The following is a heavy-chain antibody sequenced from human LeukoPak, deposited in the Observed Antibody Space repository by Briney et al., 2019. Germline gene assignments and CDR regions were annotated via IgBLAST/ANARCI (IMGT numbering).Heavy chain of an antibody. J-gene: IGHJ6*02. CDR3: AKDLRGYCSSTSCWFYYYYYGMDV. CDR2: ISYDGSNK. D-gene: IGHD2-2*01. V-gene: IGHV3-30*18. Sequence: GGSLRLSCAASGFTFSSYGMHWVRQAPGKGLEWVAVISYDGSNKYYADSVKGRFTISRDNSKNTLYLRMNSLRAEDTAVYYCAKDLRGYCSSTSCWFYYYYYGMDVWGQGTTVTVSS. CDR1: GFTFSSYG.